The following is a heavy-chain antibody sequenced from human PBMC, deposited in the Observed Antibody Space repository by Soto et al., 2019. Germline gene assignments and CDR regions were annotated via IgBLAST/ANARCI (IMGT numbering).Heavy chain of an antibody. CDR2: INTYNGNT. CDR3: AMVDVYVTPSPQDV. J-gene: IGHJ6*02. CDR1: GYTFTRYG. V-gene: IGHV1-18*01. D-gene: IGHD3-16*01. Sequence: QVQLVQSGAEVKNPGASVKVSCKASGYTFTRYGIDWARQAPGQGLEWMGWINTYNGNTNDAQNVQGRFTLTTDTSTSTAYMELRSLRSNDTAIYYCAMVDVYVTPSPQDVWGQGTTVIVSS.